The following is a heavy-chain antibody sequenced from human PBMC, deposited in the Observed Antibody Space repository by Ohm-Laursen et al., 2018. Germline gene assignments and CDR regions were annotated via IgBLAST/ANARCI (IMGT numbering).Heavy chain of an antibody. CDR3: VRDTDITIFGGDVCFDY. Sequence: SLRLSCTASEFTFSDYYMSWIRQAPGKGLEWVSYISSSGSTIYYADSVKGRFTISRDNAKKSLYLQMNSLRAEDTAVYYCVRDTDITIFGGDVCFDYWGQGALVTVSS. CDR2: ISSSGSTI. V-gene: IGHV3-11*01. CDR1: EFTFSDYY. J-gene: IGHJ4*02. D-gene: IGHD3-3*01.